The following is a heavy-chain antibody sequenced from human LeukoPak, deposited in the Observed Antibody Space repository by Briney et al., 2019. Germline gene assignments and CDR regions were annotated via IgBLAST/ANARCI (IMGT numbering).Heavy chain of an antibody. Sequence: GGSLRLSCAASGFTFSSYAMTWVRQAPGKGLEWVSYISSGSSTIYYADSVKGRFTISRDNAKNSLYLQMNSLRAEDTAVYYCARMYYDFRWQGFDPWGQGTLVTVSS. CDR2: ISSGSSTI. D-gene: IGHD3-3*01. J-gene: IGHJ5*02. CDR1: GFTFSSYA. V-gene: IGHV3-48*04. CDR3: ARMYYDFRWQGFDP.